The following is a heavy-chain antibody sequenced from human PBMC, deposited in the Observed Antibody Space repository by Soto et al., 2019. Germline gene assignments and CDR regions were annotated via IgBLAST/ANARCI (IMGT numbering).Heavy chain of an antibody. CDR2: ISGTGGST. D-gene: IGHD2-8*01. CDR1: GFTFSNYA. Sequence: GGSLRLSCAASGFTFSNYAMSWVRQAPGKGLKWVSAISGTGGSTYYSDSVRGRFTISRDNSKNTLYLQMNSLRSEDTAVYYCARGGDCTNGVCYNWFDPWGQGTLVTVS. J-gene: IGHJ5*02. CDR3: ARGGDCTNGVCYNWFDP. V-gene: IGHV3-23*01.